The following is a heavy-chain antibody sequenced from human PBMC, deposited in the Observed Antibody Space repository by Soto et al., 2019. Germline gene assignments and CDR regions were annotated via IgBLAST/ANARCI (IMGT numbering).Heavy chain of an antibody. CDR1: GGSFSSYA. V-gene: IGHV1-2*04. J-gene: IGHJ5*02. Sequence: ASVKVSCKAAGGSFSSYAISRVRKDPRQGLEWMGWINPNSGGTNYAQKFQGWVTITRDTSISTAYMELSRLRADDTVVYYCARDSSRYYVDYWFDPWGQGTLVTVSS. D-gene: IGHD3-22*01. CDR2: INPNSGGT. CDR3: ARDSSRYYVDYWFDP.